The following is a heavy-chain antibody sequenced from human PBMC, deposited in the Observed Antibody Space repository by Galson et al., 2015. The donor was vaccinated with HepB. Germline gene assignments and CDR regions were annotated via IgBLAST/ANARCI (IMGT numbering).Heavy chain of an antibody. J-gene: IGHJ5*02. CDR1: GFTFSSYW. CDR2: INSDGSST. CDR3: AKDISSDYGGNL. V-gene: IGHV3-74*01. Sequence: SLRLSCAASGFTFSSYWMHWVRQAPGKGLVWVSRINSDGSSTSYADSVKGRFTISRDNAKNSLYLQMNSLRAEDTALYYCAKDISSDYGGNLWGQGTLVTVSS. D-gene: IGHD4-23*01.